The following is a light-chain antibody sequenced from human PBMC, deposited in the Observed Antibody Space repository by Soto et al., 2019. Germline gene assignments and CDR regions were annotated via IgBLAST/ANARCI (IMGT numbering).Light chain of an antibody. CDR1: QSISSY. J-gene: IGKJ4*02. CDR2: SAS. CDR3: QQSASIPLT. V-gene: IGKV1-39*01. Sequence: DIQMTQSPSSLSASVEDRVTITCRASQSISSYLNWYQRKPGKPPNLLIYSASKLHSGVPSSFSGSGSGTDFTLISSSLQRENFATYYCQQSASIPLTFGGGT.